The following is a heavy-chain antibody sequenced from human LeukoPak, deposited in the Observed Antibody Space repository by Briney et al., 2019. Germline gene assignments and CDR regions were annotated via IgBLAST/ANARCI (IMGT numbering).Heavy chain of an antibody. J-gene: IGHJ4*02. D-gene: IGHD2-2*02. Sequence: GGSLRLSCAASGFTFRDYYMSWIRQAPGKGLEWVGRIKSKTHGGTTDYAAPVYGRFTVSRDDSKNTLYLQMNSLQTEDTAVYYCTTFSDCTSSICYTNYWGQGTLVTVSS. CDR2: IKSKTHGGTT. CDR1: GFTFRDYY. V-gene: IGHV3-15*01. CDR3: TTFSDCTSSICYTNY.